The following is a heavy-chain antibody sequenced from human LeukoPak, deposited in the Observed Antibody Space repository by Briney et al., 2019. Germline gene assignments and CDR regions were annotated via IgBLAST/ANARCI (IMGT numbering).Heavy chain of an antibody. CDR3: VREYCGGDCYPWN. CDR2: INPNSGGT. J-gene: IGHJ4*02. CDR1: GYTFTGYY. Sequence: ASVKVSCKASGYTFTGYYMHWVRQAPGQGLEWMGWINPNSGGTNYAQKFQGRVTMTRDTSISTAYMELSRLTSDDTAVYYCVREYCGGDCYPWNWGQGTLVTVSS. V-gene: IGHV1-2*02. D-gene: IGHD2-21*02.